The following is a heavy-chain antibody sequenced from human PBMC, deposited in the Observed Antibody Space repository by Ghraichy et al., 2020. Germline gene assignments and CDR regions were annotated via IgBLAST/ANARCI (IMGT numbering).Heavy chain of an antibody. D-gene: IGHD6-13*01. CDR3: AKGTRTYTSSWYDY. V-gene: IGHV3-9*01. J-gene: IGHJ5*01. CDR2: INWNGNNL. Sequence: GGSLRLSCAASGFTFDDYAMHWVRQAPGKGLEWVSGINWNGNNLVYADSVKGRFTISRDNAKNSLYLQMNSLRAEDTALYYCAKGTRTYTSSWYDYWGQEPWSPSPQ. CDR1: GFTFDDYA.